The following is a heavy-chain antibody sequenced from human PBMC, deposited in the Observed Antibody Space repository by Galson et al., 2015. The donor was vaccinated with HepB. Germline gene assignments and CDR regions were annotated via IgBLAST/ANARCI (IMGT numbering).Heavy chain of an antibody. V-gene: IGHV3-49*03. CDR1: GFTFGDYA. Sequence: SLRLSCAASGFTFGDYAMSWFRQAPGKGLEWVGFIRSKAYGGTTEYAASAKGRFTISRDDSKSIAYLQMNSLKTEDTAVYYCTRGAGIAVAGTRHFDLWGRGTLVTVSS. J-gene: IGHJ2*01. D-gene: IGHD6-19*01. CDR2: IRSKAYGGTT. CDR3: TRGAGIAVAGTRHFDL.